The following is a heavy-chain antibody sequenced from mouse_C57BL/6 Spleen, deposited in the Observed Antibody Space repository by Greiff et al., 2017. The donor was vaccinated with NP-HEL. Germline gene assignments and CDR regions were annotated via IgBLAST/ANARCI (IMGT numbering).Heavy chain of an antibody. Sequence: EVKLVESGGGLVKPGGSLKLSCAASGFTFSDYGMHWVRQAPEKGLEWVAYISSGSSTIYYADTVKGRFTISGDNAKNTLFLQMTSLRSEDTAMYYCAPLTTVVDYWGQGTSVTVSS. D-gene: IGHD1-1*01. V-gene: IGHV5-17*01. J-gene: IGHJ4*01. CDR1: GFTFSDYG. CDR3: APLTTVVDY. CDR2: ISSGSSTI.